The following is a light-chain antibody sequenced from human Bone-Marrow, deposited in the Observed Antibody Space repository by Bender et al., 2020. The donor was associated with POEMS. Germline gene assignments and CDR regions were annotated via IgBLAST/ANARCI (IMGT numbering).Light chain of an antibody. CDR2: DVS. V-gene: IGLV2-14*03. CDR3: QSYDSDSWV. J-gene: IGLJ3*02. Sequence: QSALTQPASVSGSPGQSITISCTGTSSDVGGYNYVSWYQHHPGKAPKVMIYDVSNRPAGVSNRFSGSKSGNTASLTISGLQAEDEADYYCQSYDSDSWVFGGGTTLTVL. CDR1: SSDVGGYNY.